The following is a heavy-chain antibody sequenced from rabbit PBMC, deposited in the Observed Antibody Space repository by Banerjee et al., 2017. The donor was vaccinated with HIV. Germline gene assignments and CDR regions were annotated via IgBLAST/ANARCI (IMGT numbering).Heavy chain of an antibody. Sequence: QSLEESGGDLVKPGASLTLTCTASGFSFSSDYDMCWVRQAPGKGLEWIACIYAGSSGSTDYASWAKGRFTISKTSSTVTLQMTSLTAADTATYFCAREAGYAAFNLWGQGTLGHRL. V-gene: IGHV1S40*01. CDR2: IYAGSSGST. D-gene: IGHD6-1*01. CDR1: GFSFSSDYD. J-gene: IGHJ4*01. CDR3: AREAGYAAFNL.